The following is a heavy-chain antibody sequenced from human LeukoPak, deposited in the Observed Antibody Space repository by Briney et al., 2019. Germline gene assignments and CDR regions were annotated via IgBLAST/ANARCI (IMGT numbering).Heavy chain of an antibody. D-gene: IGHD5-18*01. Sequence: GGSLRLSCAASGFTFSTYAMHWVRQAPGKGLEWVAVISYDGSSKYYADSVKGRFTISRDNSKNTLYLQMNSLRAEDTAVYYCAKGGYSNGRYYYYYMDVWGEGTTVTVSS. J-gene: IGHJ6*03. CDR3: AKGGYSNGRYYYYYMDV. CDR2: ISYDGSSK. CDR1: GFTFSTYA. V-gene: IGHV3-30*04.